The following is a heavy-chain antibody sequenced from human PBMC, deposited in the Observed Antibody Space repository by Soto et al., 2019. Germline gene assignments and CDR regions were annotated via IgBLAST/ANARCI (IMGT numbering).Heavy chain of an antibody. CDR1: GGSISNYF. J-gene: IGHJ4*02. CDR3: GKERRGSGWFVCSY. Sequence: SETLSLTCTVSGGSISNYFCNWIRQPAGKGLEWIGRIDNSGSTNYNPSLKSRITMSADTSRNQFSLKLNSVTADDTAVYYCGKERRGSGWFVCSYWGQGILVTV. D-gene: IGHD6-19*01. V-gene: IGHV4-4*07. CDR2: IDNSGST.